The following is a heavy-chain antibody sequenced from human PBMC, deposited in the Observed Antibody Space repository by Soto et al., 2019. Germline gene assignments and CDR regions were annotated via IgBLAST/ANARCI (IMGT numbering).Heavy chain of an antibody. Sequence: ASVKVSCKASGYTFSSYGISWVRQAPGQGLEWMEWISGYNGNTNYAQKVQGRVTMTTDTSTMTAYMELRSLRSDDMAVYYCGREKRSHYFDYWGQGTLVTVSS. V-gene: IGHV1-18*03. CDR1: GYTFSSYG. J-gene: IGHJ4*02. CDR3: GREKRSHYFDY. CDR2: ISGYNGNT. D-gene: IGHD4-17*01.